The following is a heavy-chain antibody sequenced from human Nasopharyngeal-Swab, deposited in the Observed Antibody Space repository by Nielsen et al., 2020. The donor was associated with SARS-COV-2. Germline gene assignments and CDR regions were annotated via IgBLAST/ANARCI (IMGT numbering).Heavy chain of an antibody. CDR1: GGTFSSYA. V-gene: IGHV1-69*13. D-gene: IGHD3-10*01. CDR3: ARIMVRGVIIRGYYYGMDV. Sequence: SVKVSCKASGGTFSSYAISWVRQAPGQGLEWMGGIIPIFGTANYAQKFQGRVTITADESTSTAYMELSSLRSEDTAVYYCARIMVRGVIIRGYYYGMDVWGQGTTVTVSS. J-gene: IGHJ6*02. CDR2: IIPIFGTA.